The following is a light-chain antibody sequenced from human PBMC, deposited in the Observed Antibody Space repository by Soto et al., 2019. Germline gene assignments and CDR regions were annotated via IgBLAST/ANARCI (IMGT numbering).Light chain of an antibody. Sequence: DVVMTQSPLSLPVTLGQPASISCRSNQSLVHSDGIAYFSWFQQRPGRSPRRLIYKVSNRDSVVPARGSGGGSGTDFALKISRVEAEDVGVYYCMQGTHWPITFGQGTRLEIK. CDR2: KVS. J-gene: IGKJ5*01. CDR3: MQGTHWPIT. CDR1: QSLVHSDGIAY. V-gene: IGKV2-30*02.